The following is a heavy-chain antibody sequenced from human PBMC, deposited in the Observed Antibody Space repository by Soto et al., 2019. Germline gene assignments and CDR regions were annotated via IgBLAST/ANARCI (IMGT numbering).Heavy chain of an antibody. CDR3: ARRRIVVVPGVSSSYYYYYGMDV. D-gene: IGHD2-2*01. Sequence: KVYCKASGYGFTIYVISWGRHKTRKGLEWMGSIDPSDSYTNYSPSFQVHVTISADKSISTAYLQWSSLKASDTAMYYCARRRIVVVPGVSSSYYYYYGMDVWGEGTTVTVSS. J-gene: IGHJ6*04. V-gene: IGHV5-10-1*01. CDR2: IDPSDSYT. CDR1: GYGFTIYV.